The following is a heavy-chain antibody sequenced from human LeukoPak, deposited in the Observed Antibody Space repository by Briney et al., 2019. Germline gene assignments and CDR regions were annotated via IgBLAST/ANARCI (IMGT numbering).Heavy chain of an antibody. D-gene: IGHD3-10*01. CDR2: ISYDGSNK. Sequence: PGGSLRLSCAASGFIFSGSAMNWVRQAPGKGLEWVAVISYDGSNKYYADSVKGRFTISRDNSKNTLYLQMNSLRAEDTAVYYCARDPGQPPRYFDYWGLGTLVTVSS. V-gene: IGHV3-30-3*01. CDR1: GFIFSGSA. J-gene: IGHJ4*02. CDR3: ARDPGQPPRYFDY.